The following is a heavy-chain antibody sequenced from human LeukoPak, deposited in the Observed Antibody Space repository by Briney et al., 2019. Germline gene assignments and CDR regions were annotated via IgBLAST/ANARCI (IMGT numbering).Heavy chain of an antibody. CDR1: GDSISSYY. V-gene: IGHV4-59*12. Sequence: SETLSLTCTVSGDSISSYYWSWIRQPPGKGLEWIGYIYYSGSTNYNPSLKSRVTISVDTSKNQFSLKLSSVTAADTAVYYCARASSQRHYYGSGSYSGYYFDYWGQGTLVTVSS. J-gene: IGHJ4*02. CDR2: IYYSGST. D-gene: IGHD3-10*01. CDR3: ARASSQRHYYGSGSYSGYYFDY.